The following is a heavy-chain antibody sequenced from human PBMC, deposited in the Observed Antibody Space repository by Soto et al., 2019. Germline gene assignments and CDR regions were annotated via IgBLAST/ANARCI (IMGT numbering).Heavy chain of an antibody. J-gene: IGHJ2*01. CDR3: ARCYCSIGSCYTCWHFDI. V-gene: IGHV1-18*01. CDR2: IGPYNGNT. CDR1: GYTFSNYG. D-gene: IGHD2-15*01. Sequence: QVQLVQSGPEVKKPGASVKVSCQASGYTFSNYGISWVRQAPGQGLEWMGWIGPYNGNTDYAQNFQGRVTMTRDTSTNTVYMELRSLRSDYTALYYCARCYCSIGSCYTCWHFDICGRGALLTVSS.